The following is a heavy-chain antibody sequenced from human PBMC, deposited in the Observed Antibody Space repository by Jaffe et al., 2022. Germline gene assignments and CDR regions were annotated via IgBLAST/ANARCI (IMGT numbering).Heavy chain of an antibody. CDR2: IQSDGSDK. Sequence: QVQLEESGGDMVQPGGSLRLSCAVSGLTFSYYAFDWVRQAPGKGLEWVAFIQSDGSDKFYADSVKGRFTISRDTSKNTVYLQMNSLRPEDTAVYYCARGTEHAFDHWGQGTLVTVSS. J-gene: IGHJ4*02. CDR1: GLTFSYYA. D-gene: IGHD2-8*02. CDR3: ARGTEHAFDH. V-gene: IGHV3-30*02.